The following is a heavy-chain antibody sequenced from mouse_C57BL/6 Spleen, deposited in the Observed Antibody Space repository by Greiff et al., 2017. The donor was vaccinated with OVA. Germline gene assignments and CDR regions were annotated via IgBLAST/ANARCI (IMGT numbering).Heavy chain of an antibody. Sequence: VQLQQSGAELVRPGASVKLSCTASGFNIKDDYMHWVKQRPEQGLEWIGWIDPENGDTEYASKFQGKATITADTSSNTAYLQLSSLTSEDTAVDYCTAGERYYYVFDYWGQGTTLTVSS. CDR3: TAGERYYYVFDY. J-gene: IGHJ2*01. V-gene: IGHV14-4*01. CDR2: IDPENGDT. CDR1: GFNIKDDY. D-gene: IGHD1-1*01.